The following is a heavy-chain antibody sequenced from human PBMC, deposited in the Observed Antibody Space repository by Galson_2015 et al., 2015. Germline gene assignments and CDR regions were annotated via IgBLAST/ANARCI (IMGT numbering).Heavy chain of an antibody. J-gene: IGHJ3*02. D-gene: IGHD2-21*02. CDR1: DFTFSSYG. Sequence: SLRLSCAASDFTFSSYGMNWVRQAPGKGLEWVSYISSSGSNIYYADSVKGRFTISRDNAKKSLYLQMNSLRAEDTAVYYCGCVLVTSTSSFDIWGQGTMLTVSS. CDR3: GCVLVTSTSSFDI. CDR2: ISSSGSNI. V-gene: IGHV3-48*03.